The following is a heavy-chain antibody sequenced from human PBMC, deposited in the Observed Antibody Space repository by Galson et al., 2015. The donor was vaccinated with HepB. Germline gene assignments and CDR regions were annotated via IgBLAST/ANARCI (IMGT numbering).Heavy chain of an antibody. V-gene: IGHV3-21*01. Sequence: SLRLSCAASGFTFSSYSMNWVRQAPGKGLEWVSSISSSSSYIYYAESVKGRFTISRDNAKNSLYLQMNSLRAEDTAVYYCARDKPSDYWGQGTLVTVSS. CDR2: ISSSSSYI. CDR3: ARDKPSDY. CDR1: GFTFSSYS. J-gene: IGHJ4*02.